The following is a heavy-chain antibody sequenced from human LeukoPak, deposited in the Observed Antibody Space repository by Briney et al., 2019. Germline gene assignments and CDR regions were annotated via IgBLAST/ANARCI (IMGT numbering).Heavy chain of an antibody. CDR1: GGSISSYY. Sequence: SETLSLTCTVSGGSISSYYWSWIRQPPGKGLEWIGYIYHSGSTYYNPSLKSRVTISVDRSKNQFSLKLSSVTAADTAVYYCAREPKAVPAAIADNAFDIWGQGTMVTVSS. V-gene: IGHV4-59*12. J-gene: IGHJ3*02. CDR3: AREPKAVPAAIADNAFDI. D-gene: IGHD2-2*01. CDR2: IYHSGST.